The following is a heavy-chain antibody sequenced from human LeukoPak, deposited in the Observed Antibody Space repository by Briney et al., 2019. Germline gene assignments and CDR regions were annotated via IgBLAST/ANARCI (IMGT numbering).Heavy chain of an antibody. J-gene: IGHJ4*02. CDR2: LFYGENS. CDR3: ARQLPTAAADTRGYFDY. Sequence: PSETLSLTCTVSGGSISTISSSTYYWGWIRQAPGKGLEWIGSLFYGENSHYNPSHKSRATLSVDTSNNQFSLKLTSVTAADAAVYFCARQLPTAAADTRGYFDYWGQGTVVTVSS. D-gene: IGHD6-25*01. CDR1: GGSISTISSSTYY. V-gene: IGHV4-39*01.